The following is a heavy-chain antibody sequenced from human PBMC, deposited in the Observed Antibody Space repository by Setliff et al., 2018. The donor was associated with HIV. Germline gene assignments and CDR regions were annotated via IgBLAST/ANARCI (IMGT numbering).Heavy chain of an antibody. D-gene: IGHD6-19*01. CDR2: ISGFNGNT. CDR1: GYSFARYG. V-gene: IGHV1-18*01. CDR3: ARVPYRSAWFSGGHDAFDI. Sequence: ASVKVSCKASGYSFARYGLSWVRQAPGQGLEWMGWISGFNGNTKYAQSFQDRVAMTTETATSTTYMEMRSLRSDDTAVYFCARVPYRSAWFSGGHDAFDIWGQGTMVTVSS. J-gene: IGHJ3*02.